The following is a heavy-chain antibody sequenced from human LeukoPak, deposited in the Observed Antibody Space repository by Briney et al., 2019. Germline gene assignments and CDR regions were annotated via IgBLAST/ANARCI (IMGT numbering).Heavy chain of an antibody. CDR3: ARVALVVVVVAGLPYYYYYMDV. J-gene: IGHJ6*03. D-gene: IGHD2-15*01. CDR2: INHSGST. V-gene: IGHV4-34*01. Sequence: SETLSLTCAVYGGSLSGYYWSWIRQPPGKGLEWIGEINHSGSTNYNPSLKSRVTISVDTSKNQFSLKLSSVTAADTAVYYCARVALVVVVVAGLPYYYYYMDVWGKGTTVTVSS. CDR1: GGSLSGYY.